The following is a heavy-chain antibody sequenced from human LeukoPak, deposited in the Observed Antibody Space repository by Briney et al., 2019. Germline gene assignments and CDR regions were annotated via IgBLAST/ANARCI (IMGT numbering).Heavy chain of an antibody. Sequence: GRSLRLSCAASGFTFSSYGMHWVRQAPGKGLEWVAVIWYDGSNKYYADSVKGRFTISRDNSKNTLYLQMNSLGAEDTAVYYCARASTIAVAGIRGDWGQGTLVTVSS. CDR2: IWYDGSNK. D-gene: IGHD6-19*01. V-gene: IGHV3-33*01. CDR1: GFTFSSYG. CDR3: ARASTIAVAGIRGD. J-gene: IGHJ4*02.